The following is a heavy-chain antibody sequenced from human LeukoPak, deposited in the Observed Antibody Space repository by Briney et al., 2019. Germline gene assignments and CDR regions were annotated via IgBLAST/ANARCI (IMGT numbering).Heavy chain of an antibody. CDR3: TTDPPDV. CDR2: IKSETDDGTT. Sequence: PGGSLRLSCAASGFTFSSAWMNWVRQAPGKGLEWVGRIKSETDDGTTDYAAPVKGTFTISRDDSENTLYLQMNSLKTEDTAVYYCTTDPPDVWGQGTTVTVSS. CDR1: GFTFSSAW. V-gene: IGHV3-15*07. J-gene: IGHJ6*02.